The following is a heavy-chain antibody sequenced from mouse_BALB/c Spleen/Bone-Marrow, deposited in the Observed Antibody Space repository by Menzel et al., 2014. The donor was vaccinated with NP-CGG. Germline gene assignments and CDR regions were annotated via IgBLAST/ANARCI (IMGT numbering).Heavy chain of an antibody. Sequence: VQLKESGGGLVQPGGSLKLSCAVSGFDFSRYWMSWVRQAPGEGLEWIGEINPESSAINYTPSLKDKFIISRDNAKNTLYLQMSKVRSEDTAVYYCARLGYYGMMAFWGQGTSVTVSS. D-gene: IGHD1-1*01. V-gene: IGHV4-1*02. J-gene: IGHJ4*01. CDR3: ARLGYYGMMAF. CDR2: INPESSAI. CDR1: GFDFSRYW.